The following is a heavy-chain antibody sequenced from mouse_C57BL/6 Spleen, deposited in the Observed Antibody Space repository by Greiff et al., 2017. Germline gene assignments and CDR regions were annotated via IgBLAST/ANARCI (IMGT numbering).Heavy chain of an antibody. V-gene: IGHV1-22*01. D-gene: IGHD1-1*01. J-gene: IGHJ3*01. CDR3: ARFGTSRGLAY. CDR2: INPNNGGT. Sequence: EVQLQQSGPELVKPGASVKMSCKASGYTFTDYNLHWVKQSHGKSLEWIGYINPNNGGTSYNQKFKGKATLTVNKSSSTAYMELRSLTSEDSAVYYCARFGTSRGLAYWGQGTLVTVSA. CDR1: GYTFTDYN.